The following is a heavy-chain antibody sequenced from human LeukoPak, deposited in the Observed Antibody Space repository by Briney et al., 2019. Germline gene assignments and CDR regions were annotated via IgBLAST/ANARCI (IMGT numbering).Heavy chain of an antibody. CDR1: GFTFDDYA. V-gene: IGHV3-9*01. CDR3: AKINGGNSGNDAFDI. D-gene: IGHD4-23*01. J-gene: IGHJ3*02. CDR2: ISWNSGSI. Sequence: QPGRSLRLSCAASGFTFDDYAMHWVRQAPGKGLEWVSGISWNSGSIGYADSVKGRFTISRDNAKNSLCLQMNSLRAEDTALYYCAKINGGNSGNDAFDIWGQGTMVTVSS.